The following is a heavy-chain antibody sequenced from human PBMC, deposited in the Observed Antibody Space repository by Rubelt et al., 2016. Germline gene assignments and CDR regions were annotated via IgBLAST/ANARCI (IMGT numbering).Heavy chain of an antibody. J-gene: IGHJ4*02. V-gene: IGHV3-33*01. Sequence: QVQLVESGGGVVQPGRSLRLSCAASGFTFSIHGMHWVRQAPGKGLEWLALIHYDGSNKFYADSVKGRFTSSRDNSKNTLYLQMNSLRAEDTAVYFCARNGGDSWGQGTLVTVSS. CDR3: ARNGGDS. CDR1: GFTFSIHG. CDR2: IHYDGSNK.